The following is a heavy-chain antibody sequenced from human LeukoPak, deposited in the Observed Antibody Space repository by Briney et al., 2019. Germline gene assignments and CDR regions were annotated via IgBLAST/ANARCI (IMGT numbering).Heavy chain of an antibody. CDR2: INAGNGNT. CDR1: GYTFTSYA. V-gene: IGHV1-3*01. D-gene: IGHD1-20*01. Sequence: ASVKVSCKASGYTFTSYAMHWVRQAPGQRLEWMGWINAGNGNTKYSQKFQGRVTITRDTSASTAYMELSTLRSEDTAVYYCARSAITGRAFDPWGQGTLVTVSS. J-gene: IGHJ5*02. CDR3: ARSAITGRAFDP.